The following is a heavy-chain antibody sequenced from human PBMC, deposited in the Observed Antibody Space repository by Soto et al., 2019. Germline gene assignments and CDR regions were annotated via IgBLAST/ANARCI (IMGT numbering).Heavy chain of an antibody. CDR1: GYTFTSYD. D-gene: IGHD2-2*01. CDR2: MNPNSGNT. V-gene: IGHV1-8*01. J-gene: IGHJ5*02. Sequence: ASVKVSCKASGYTFTSYDINWVRQATGQGLEWMGWMNPNSGNTGYAQKFQGRVTMTRNTSISTAYMELSSLRSENTAVYYCARGPGPPRGVIEATGKKYQLLAPWGQGTRVTVSP. CDR3: ARGPGPPRGVIEATGKKYQLLAP.